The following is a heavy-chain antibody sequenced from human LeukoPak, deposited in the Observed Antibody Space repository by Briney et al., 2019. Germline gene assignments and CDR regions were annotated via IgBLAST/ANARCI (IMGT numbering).Heavy chain of an antibody. Sequence: ASVKVSCKAPGYTFTSYGISWVRQAPGQGLEWMGWISAYNGNTNYAQKLQGRVTMTTDTSTSTAYMELGSLRSDDTAVYYCARDRGYCSSTSCYWDAFDIWGQGTMVTVSS. CDR2: ISAYNGNT. CDR1: GYTFTSYG. D-gene: IGHD2-2*01. CDR3: ARDRGYCSSTSCYWDAFDI. V-gene: IGHV1-18*01. J-gene: IGHJ3*02.